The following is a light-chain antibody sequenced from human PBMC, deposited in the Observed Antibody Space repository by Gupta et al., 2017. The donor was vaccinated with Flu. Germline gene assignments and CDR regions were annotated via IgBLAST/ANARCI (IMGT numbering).Light chain of an antibody. Sequence: DIQMTQSPSSLSASVGDRVTITCRASQSISSYLNWYQQKPGKVPKLLIYAASSLQSGVPSRFSGSGSGTDFTLTISSLQPEDFATYFCQQGYNTPRAFGQGTKVEIK. J-gene: IGKJ1*01. CDR1: QSISSY. CDR3: QQGYNTPRA. CDR2: AAS. V-gene: IGKV1-39*01.